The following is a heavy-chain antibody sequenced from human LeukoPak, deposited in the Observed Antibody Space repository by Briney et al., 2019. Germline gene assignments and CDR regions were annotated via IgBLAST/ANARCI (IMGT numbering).Heavy chain of an antibody. D-gene: IGHD3-22*01. CDR2: INHSGST. CDR1: GGSFSCYY. J-gene: IGHJ3*02. V-gene: IGHV4-34*01. CDR3: AREDTMIVVVTHISAFDI. Sequence: PSETLSLTCAVYGGSFSCYYWSWISQPPGKGLEWIGEINHSGSTNYNPSLKSRVTISVSKSKYQFSLKLSSVTAADTAVYYCAREDTMIVVVTHISAFDIWGQGTMVTVSS.